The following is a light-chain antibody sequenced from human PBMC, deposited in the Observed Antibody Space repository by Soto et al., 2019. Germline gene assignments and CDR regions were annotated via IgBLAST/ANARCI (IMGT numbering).Light chain of an antibody. Sequence: EIVLTQSPATLSLSPGERATLSCRASQSVSRYLAWFQQKPGQAPRLLIYGASNRATGIPARFSGSGSGTDFILTIASLEPEDFAVYYCQQRSDWPLTFGGGTKVDIK. CDR2: GAS. CDR3: QQRSDWPLT. J-gene: IGKJ4*01. V-gene: IGKV3-11*01. CDR1: QSVSRY.